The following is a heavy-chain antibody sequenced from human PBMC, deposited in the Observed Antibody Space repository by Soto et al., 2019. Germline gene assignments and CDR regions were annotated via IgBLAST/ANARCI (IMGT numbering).Heavy chain of an antibody. V-gene: IGHV1-3*01. CDR1: GYTFTSYA. Sequence: QVQLVQSGAEVKKPGASVKVSCKASGYTFTSYAMHWVRQAPRQRLEWMGWINAGNGNTKYSQKFQGRVTITRDTSASTAYMELSSLRSEDTAVYYCARAGGRDCSGGSCYLIIFDYWGQGTLVTVSS. J-gene: IGHJ4*02. D-gene: IGHD2-15*01. CDR2: INAGNGNT. CDR3: ARAGGRDCSGGSCYLIIFDY.